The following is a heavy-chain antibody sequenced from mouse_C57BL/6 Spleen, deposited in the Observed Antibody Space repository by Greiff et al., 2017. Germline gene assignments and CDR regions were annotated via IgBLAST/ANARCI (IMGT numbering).Heavy chain of an antibody. CDR2: IYPRSGNT. V-gene: IGHV1-81*01. Sequence: VQLQQSGAELARPGASVKLSCKASGYTFTSYGISWVKQRTGQGLEWIGEIYPRSGNTYYNEKFKGKATLTADKSSSTAYMELRSLTSEDSAVYFCAREEITTVVATGDYWGQGTTLTVSS. J-gene: IGHJ2*01. D-gene: IGHD1-1*01. CDR1: GYTFTSYG. CDR3: AREEITTVVATGDY.